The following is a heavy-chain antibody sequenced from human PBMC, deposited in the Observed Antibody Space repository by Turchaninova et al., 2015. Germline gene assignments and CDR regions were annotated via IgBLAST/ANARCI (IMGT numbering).Heavy chain of an antibody. V-gene: IGHV3-74*01. Sequence: EVQLVESGGGLVQPGGSLGLSCVASGFTFSRYWMHWVRQVPGKGLVWVSRINSDGSRTNYADSVKGRFTISRDNAKNTLYLQMSSLRAEDAAVYYCARPIVILRNGMDVWGQGTTVTVSS. CDR2: INSDGSRT. CDR3: ARPIVILRNGMDV. J-gene: IGHJ6*02. D-gene: IGHD2/OR15-2a*01. CDR1: GFTFSRYW.